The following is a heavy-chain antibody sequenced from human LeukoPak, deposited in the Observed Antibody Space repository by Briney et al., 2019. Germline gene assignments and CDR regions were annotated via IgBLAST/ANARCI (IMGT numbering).Heavy chain of an antibody. Sequence: GASVKVSFTASGGTFSSFAISWVRQAPGQGLEWTGRIIPMFGTANYAQKFQGRVTITTDESTSTAYMELSSLRPEDTAVYYCARATELELLTAPPDIWGQGTMVTVSS. CDR3: ARATELELLTAPPDI. V-gene: IGHV1-69*05. J-gene: IGHJ3*02. D-gene: IGHD1-7*01. CDR2: IIPMFGTA. CDR1: GGTFSSFA.